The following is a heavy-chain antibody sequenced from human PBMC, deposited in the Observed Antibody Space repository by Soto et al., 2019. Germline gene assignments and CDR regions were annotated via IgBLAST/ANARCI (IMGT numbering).Heavy chain of an antibody. CDR1: GGSISSYY. CDR2: IYYSGST. V-gene: IGHV4-59*01. D-gene: IGHD3-22*01. J-gene: IGHJ4*02. Sequence: ETLSLTCTVSGGSISSYYWSWIRQPPGKGLEWIGYIYYSGSTNYNPSLKSRVTISVDTSKNQFSLKLSSVTAADTAVYYCARMRGTYDSSGFDYWGQGTLVTVSS. CDR3: ARMRGTYDSSGFDY.